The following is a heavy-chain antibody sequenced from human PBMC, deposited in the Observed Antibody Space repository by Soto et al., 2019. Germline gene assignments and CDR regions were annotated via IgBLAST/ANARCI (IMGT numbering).Heavy chain of an antibody. CDR1: GYSFTNYW. Sequence: PGESLKISCEASGYSFTNYWISWVRQKPGKGLEWMGRIDPSDSYSNYSPSFQGHVTISVDKSITTAYLQWSSLKASDTAMYYCARPRTNGYYYYGMDVWGQGTTVTVSS. V-gene: IGHV5-10-1*01. CDR2: IDPSDSYS. D-gene: IGHD2-8*01. J-gene: IGHJ6*02. CDR3: ARPRTNGYYYYGMDV.